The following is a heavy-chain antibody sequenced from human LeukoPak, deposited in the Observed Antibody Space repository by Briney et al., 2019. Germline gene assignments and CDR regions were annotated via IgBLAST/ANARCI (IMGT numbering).Heavy chain of an antibody. CDR2: ISSSSSYI. J-gene: IGHJ4*02. V-gene: IGHV3-21*01. Sequence: GGSLRLSCAASGFTFNTYSMNWVRQAPGEGLEWVSSISSSSSYIYYADSVGGRFTISRDNAKNSLYLQMNSLRAEDTAVYYCARGSLYYDFWSGPDYWGQGTLVTVSS. D-gene: IGHD3-3*01. CDR3: ARGSLYYDFWSGPDY. CDR1: GFTFNTYS.